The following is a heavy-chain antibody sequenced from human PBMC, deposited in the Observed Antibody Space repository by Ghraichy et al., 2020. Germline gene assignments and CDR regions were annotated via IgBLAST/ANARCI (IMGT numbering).Heavy chain of an antibody. Sequence: SETLSLTCAVYGGSFSGYYWSWIRQPPGKGLEWIGEINHSGSTNYKPSLKSRVTISVDTSKNQFSLKLSSVTAADTAVYYCARSYCSGGSCSAVPYFDYLGQGTLVTVSS. V-gene: IGHV4-34*01. D-gene: IGHD2-15*01. CDR3: ARSYCSGGSCSAVPYFDY. CDR1: GGSFSGYY. J-gene: IGHJ4*02. CDR2: INHSGST.